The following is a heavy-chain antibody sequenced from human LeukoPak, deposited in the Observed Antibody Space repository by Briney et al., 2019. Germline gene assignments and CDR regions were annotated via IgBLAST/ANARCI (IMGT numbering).Heavy chain of an antibody. D-gene: IGHD3-10*01. CDR1: GFTFSSYA. CDR2: ISGSGGST. V-gene: IGHV3-23*01. CDR3: AKAYGSGSFPPRYYYYGMDV. J-gene: IGHJ6*02. Sequence: PGGSLRLSCAASGFTFSSYAMSWVRQAPGKGLEWVSAISGSGGSTYYADSVKGRFTISRDNSKNTLYLQMNSLRAEDAAVYYCAKAYGSGSFPPRYYYYGMDVWGQGTTVTVSS.